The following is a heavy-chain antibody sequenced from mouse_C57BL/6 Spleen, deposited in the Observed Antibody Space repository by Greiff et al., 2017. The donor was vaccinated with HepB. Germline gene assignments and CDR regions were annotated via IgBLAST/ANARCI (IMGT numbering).Heavy chain of an antibody. CDR3: ARSGDQGYFDY. CDR1: GYTFTNYW. Sequence: VQVVESGAELVRPGTSVKMSCKASGYTFTNYWIGWAKQRPGHGLEWIGDIYPGGGYTNYNEKFKGKATLTADKSSSTAYMQFSSLTSEDSAIYYCARSGDQGYFDYWGQGTTLTVSS. CDR2: IYPGGGYT. V-gene: IGHV1-63*01. J-gene: IGHJ2*01. D-gene: IGHD3-1*01.